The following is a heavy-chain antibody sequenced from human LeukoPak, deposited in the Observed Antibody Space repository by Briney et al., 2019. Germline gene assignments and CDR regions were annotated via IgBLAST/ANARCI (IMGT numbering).Heavy chain of an antibody. D-gene: IGHD3-22*01. V-gene: IGHV3-49*04. Sequence: GGSLRLSCTASGFTFGDYAMSWVRQAPGKGLEGVGFIRSKAYGGTTEYAASVKGRFTISRDDSKSIAYLQMNSLKTEDTAVYYCTRDTPETYDSIGDDAFDIWGQGTMVTVSS. CDR3: TRDTPETYDSIGDDAFDI. CDR1: GFTFGDYA. CDR2: IRSKAYGGTT. J-gene: IGHJ3*02.